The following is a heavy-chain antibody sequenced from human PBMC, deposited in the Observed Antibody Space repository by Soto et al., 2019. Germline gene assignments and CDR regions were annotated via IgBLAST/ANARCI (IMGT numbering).Heavy chain of an antibody. CDR3: AADVIGVAGDFDH. J-gene: IGHJ4*02. CDR2: IVVASGYS. CDR1: GFTFGSSA. Sequence: LVQSGPDVKTPGTSVKVSCKTSGFTFGSSAVQWVRQVRGQRLEWIGWIVVASGYSNVAQKFQDSVSLTRDLSTNTAFMELSSLTSEDSAMYYCAADVIGVAGDFDHWGQGTLVSVSS. V-gene: IGHV1-58*01. D-gene: IGHD6-19*01.